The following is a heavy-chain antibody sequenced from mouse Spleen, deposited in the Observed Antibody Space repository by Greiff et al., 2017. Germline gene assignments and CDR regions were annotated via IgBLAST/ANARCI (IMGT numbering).Heavy chain of an antibody. V-gene: IGHV1-76*01. CDR1: GYTFTDYY. D-gene: IGHD1-2*01. J-gene: IGHJ1*01. Sequence: QVQLQQSGAELVRPGASVKLSCKASGYTFTDYYINWVKQRPGQGLEWIARIYPGSGNTYYNEKFKGKATLTAEKSSSTAYMQLSSLTSEDSAVYFCARSPSGYDWYFDVWGAGTTVTVSS. CDR2: IYPGSGNT. CDR3: ARSPSGYDWYFDV.